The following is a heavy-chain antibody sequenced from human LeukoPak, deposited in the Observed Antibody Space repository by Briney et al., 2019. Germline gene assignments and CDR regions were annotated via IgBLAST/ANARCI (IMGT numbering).Heavy chain of an antibody. CDR3: ARGGYDLDP. D-gene: IGHD2-2*01. CDR1: GGPFSGYY. Sequence: PSETLSLTCAVHGGPFSGYYWSWIRQPPGKGLEWIGEINHSGSTNYNPSLKSRVTISVDTSKNQFSLKLSSVTAADTAVYYCARGGYDLDPWGQGTLVTVSS. J-gene: IGHJ5*02. V-gene: IGHV4-34*01. CDR2: INHSGST.